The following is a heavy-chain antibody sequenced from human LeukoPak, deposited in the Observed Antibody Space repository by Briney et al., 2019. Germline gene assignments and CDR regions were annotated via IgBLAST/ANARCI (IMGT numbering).Heavy chain of an antibody. J-gene: IGHJ4*02. V-gene: IGHV3-33*01. Sequence: QPGGSLRLSCAASGFTFNSHGIHWVRQAPGKGLEWVAFIWYDGSNKYYADSVKGRFTISRDNSKNTLYLQMNSLRAEDTAVYYCARARTTRGFDYWGQGTLVTVSS. D-gene: IGHD4-17*01. CDR3: ARARTTRGFDY. CDR2: IWYDGSNK. CDR1: GFTFNSHG.